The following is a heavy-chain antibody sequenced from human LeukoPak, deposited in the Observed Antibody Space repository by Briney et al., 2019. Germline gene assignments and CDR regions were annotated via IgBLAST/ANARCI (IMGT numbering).Heavy chain of an antibody. CDR2: ISSSSSYI. D-gene: IGHD3/OR15-3a*01. Sequence: GGSLRLSCAASGFTFSSYSMNWVRQAPGKGLEWVSYISSSSSYIYYADSVKGRFTISRDNAKNSLYLQMNSLRAEDTAVYYCALGGGLVDYWGQGTLVTVSS. CDR1: GFTFSSYS. J-gene: IGHJ4*02. V-gene: IGHV3-21*05. CDR3: ALGGGLVDY.